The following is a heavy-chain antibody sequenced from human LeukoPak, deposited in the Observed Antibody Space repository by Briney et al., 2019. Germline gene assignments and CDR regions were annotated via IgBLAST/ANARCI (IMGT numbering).Heavy chain of an antibody. CDR2: IYYSGST. Sequence: PSETLSLTCTVSGGSISSYYWGWIRQPPGKGLEWIGSIYYSGSTYYNPSLKSRVTISVDTSKNQFSLKLSSVTAADTAVYYCARPGLWTIFGAFDIWGQGTMVTVSS. CDR1: GGSISSYY. CDR3: ARPGLWTIFGAFDI. J-gene: IGHJ3*02. D-gene: IGHD3-9*01. V-gene: IGHV4-39*01.